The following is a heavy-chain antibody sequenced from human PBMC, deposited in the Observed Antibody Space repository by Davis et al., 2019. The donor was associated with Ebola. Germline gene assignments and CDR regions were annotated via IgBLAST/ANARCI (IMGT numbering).Heavy chain of an antibody. CDR2: INHSGST. CDR1: GGSFSGYY. Sequence: SETLSLTCAVYGGSFSGYYWSWIRQPPGKGLEWIGEINHSGSTNYNPSLKSRVTISVDTSKNQFSLKLSSVTAADTAVYYCARGTAAGTRWVCYYYYGMDVWGQGTTVTVSS. J-gene: IGHJ6*02. D-gene: IGHD6-13*01. CDR3: ARGTAAGTRWVCYYYYGMDV. V-gene: IGHV4-34*01.